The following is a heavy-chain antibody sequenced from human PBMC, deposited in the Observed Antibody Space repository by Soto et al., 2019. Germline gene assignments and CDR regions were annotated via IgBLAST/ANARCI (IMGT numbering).Heavy chain of an antibody. CDR2: ISSSGSTI. Sequence: GGSLRLSCAASGFTFSSYEMNWVRQAPGKGLEWVSYISSSGSTIYYADSVKGRFTISRDNAKNSLYLQMNSLRAEDTAAYYCARILSGYSSGWSDAEDYWGQGTLVTVSS. CDR3: ARILSGYSSGWSDAEDY. J-gene: IGHJ4*02. V-gene: IGHV3-48*03. D-gene: IGHD6-19*01. CDR1: GFTFSSYE.